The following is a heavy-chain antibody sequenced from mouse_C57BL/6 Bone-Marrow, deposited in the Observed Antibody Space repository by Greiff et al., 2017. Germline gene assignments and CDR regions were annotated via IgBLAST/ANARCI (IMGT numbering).Heavy chain of an antibody. V-gene: IGHV1-85*01. CDR1: GYTFTSYD. CDR2: IYPRDGST. J-gene: IGHJ1*03. Sequence: VQLQQSGPELVKPGASVKLSCKASGYTFTSYDINWVKQRPGQGLEWIGWIYPRDGSTKYNEKFKGKGTLAVDTSSSTSYMELHSLTSEDSAVYVCARLECDGSSGDWYFDVWGTGTTVTVSS. CDR3: ARLECDGSSGDWYFDV. D-gene: IGHD1-1*01.